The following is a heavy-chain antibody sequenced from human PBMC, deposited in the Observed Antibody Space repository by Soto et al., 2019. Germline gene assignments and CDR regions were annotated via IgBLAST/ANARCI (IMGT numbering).Heavy chain of an antibody. Sequence: SETLSLTCTVSGGSISSCAYYWCWIRQPPGKGLEWIGYIYYSGSTYYNPSLKSRVTISVDTSKNQFSLKLSSVTAADTAVYYCARSTTFEDYWGQGTLVTVSS. CDR3: ARSTTFEDY. CDR2: IYYSGST. V-gene: IGHV4-30-4*01. CDR1: GGSISSCAYY. D-gene: IGHD3-16*01. J-gene: IGHJ4*02.